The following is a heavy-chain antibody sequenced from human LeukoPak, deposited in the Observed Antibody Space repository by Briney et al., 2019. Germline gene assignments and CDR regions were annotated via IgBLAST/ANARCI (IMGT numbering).Heavy chain of an antibody. Sequence: HSGGSLRLSCAASGFPFSTNDMTWVRQAPGKGLEWVSAISGSASGGTTYGDSVKGRFTISRDNSESTLYLQMNSLRVEDTAVYYCAKVKNYWYFENRGRGTLVTVSS. J-gene: IGHJ4*02. CDR1: GFPFSTND. D-gene: IGHD1-7*01. CDR2: ISGSASGGT. V-gene: IGHV3-23*01. CDR3: AKVKNYWYFEN.